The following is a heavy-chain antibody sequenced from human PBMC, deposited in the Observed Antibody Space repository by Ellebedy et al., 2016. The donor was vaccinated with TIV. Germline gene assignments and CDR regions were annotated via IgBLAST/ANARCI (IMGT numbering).Heavy chain of an antibody. J-gene: IGHJ4*02. CDR3: TTDDEWLALDY. CDR2: IKQGGSEK. V-gene: IGHV3-7*03. CDR1: GFSFSNYN. D-gene: IGHD6-19*01. Sequence: GESLKISCAASGFSFSNYNMNWVRQAPGKGLEWVATIKQGGSEKYYVDSVKGRFTISRDNAKNSLYLQMNSLTAENTAVYYCTTDDEWLALDYWGQGTLVTVSS.